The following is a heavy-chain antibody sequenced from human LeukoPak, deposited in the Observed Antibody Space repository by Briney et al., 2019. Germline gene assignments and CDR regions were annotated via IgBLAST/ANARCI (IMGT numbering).Heavy chain of an antibody. Sequence: PGGSLRLSCAASGFTFDDYAMHWVRQAPGKGLEWVSGISWNSGSMGYADSVKGRFTISRDNAKNSLYLQMNSLRAEDTALYYCAKGPLAAIRYYFDYWGQGTLVTVSS. D-gene: IGHD2-2*02. V-gene: IGHV3-9*01. J-gene: IGHJ4*02. CDR1: GFTFDDYA. CDR3: AKGPLAAIRYYFDY. CDR2: ISWNSGSM.